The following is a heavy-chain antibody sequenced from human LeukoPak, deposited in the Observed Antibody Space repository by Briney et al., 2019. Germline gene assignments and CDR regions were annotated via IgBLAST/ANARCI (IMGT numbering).Heavy chain of an antibody. V-gene: IGHV3-30*18. CDR2: ISHDAKEK. CDR1: GFTFSNYA. CDR3: AKGVFGSRSTSFADS. J-gene: IGHJ4*02. D-gene: IGHD3-10*01. Sequence: GRSLRLSCVASGFTFSNYAMHWVRQAPGKGLEWAAVISHDAKEKYYGDPVKGRFTISRDNSKNTLYLQMNNIRAEDTATYYCAKGVFGSRSTSFADSWGQGALVTVSS.